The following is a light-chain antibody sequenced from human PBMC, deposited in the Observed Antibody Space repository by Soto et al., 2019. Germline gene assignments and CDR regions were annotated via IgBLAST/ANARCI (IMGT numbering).Light chain of an antibody. CDR3: LQDYNSPLT. Sequence: DIEMSQSPSSLSASVGDRVTITCRASQSLNRWLAWYQQKPGQAPKLLIYDASSLQSGVPSRFRGSGSGTEFTLTISSLKPEDFASYFCLQDYNSPLTFGHGTQVDIK. CDR1: QSLNRW. J-gene: IGKJ1*01. CDR2: DAS. V-gene: IGKV1-5*01.